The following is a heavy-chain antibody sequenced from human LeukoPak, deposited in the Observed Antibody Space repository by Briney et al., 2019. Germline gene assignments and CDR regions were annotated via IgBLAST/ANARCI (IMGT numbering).Heavy chain of an antibody. D-gene: IGHD6-6*01. CDR1: GYTFITYW. J-gene: IGHJ5*02. Sequence: GESLKISCKGSGYTFITYWIGWVRQMPGKGLEWMGIIYPGDSDTRYSPSFQGQVTISADNSSSTAYLQWGSLEASDTAIYYCAKGSSTNWFDAWGQGALVTVSS. CDR3: AKGSSTNWFDA. V-gene: IGHV5-51*01. CDR2: IYPGDSDT.